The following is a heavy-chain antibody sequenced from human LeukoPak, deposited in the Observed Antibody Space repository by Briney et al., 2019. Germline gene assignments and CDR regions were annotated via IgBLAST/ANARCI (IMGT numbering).Heavy chain of an antibody. D-gene: IGHD3-10*01. V-gene: IGHV1-18*01. CDR1: GYTFTSYG. CDR3: ARVGRGSGSYPLIAFDY. CDR2: ISAYNGNT. Sequence: EASVKVSCKASGYTFTSYGISWVRQAPGQGLEWMGWISAYNGNTNYAQKLQGRVTMTTDTSTSTAYMELRSLRSDDTAAYYCARVGRGSGSYPLIAFDYWGQGTLVTVSS. J-gene: IGHJ4*02.